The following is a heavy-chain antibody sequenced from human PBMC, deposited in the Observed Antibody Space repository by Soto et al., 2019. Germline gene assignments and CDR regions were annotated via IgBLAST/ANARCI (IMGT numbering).Heavy chain of an antibody. D-gene: IGHD1-26*01. CDR1: GFTYG. V-gene: IGHV3-33*01. CDR3: ARVGIVGASNFFGMDV. CDR2: TWYDGSNK. Sequence: GGPLRDSCAASGFTYGIHWGRQAPGKGLEGVAVTWYDGSNKYYADSVNGRFTISRDNAKNSLYLQMNSLRAEDTAVYYCARVGIVGASNFFGMDVWGQGTTVTVSS. J-gene: IGHJ6*02.